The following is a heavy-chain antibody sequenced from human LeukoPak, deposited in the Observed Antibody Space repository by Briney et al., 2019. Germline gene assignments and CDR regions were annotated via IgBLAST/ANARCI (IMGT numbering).Heavy chain of an antibody. CDR1: GGSIMTTNW. V-gene: IGHV4-4*02. D-gene: IGHD1-26*01. Sequence: KPSEPLSLTCDVSGGSIMTTNWWSWVRQPPNKGLEWIGEVHLSGATNYNPSLESRVTMSIDTSKNHLSLELTSVTAADTAMYYCTRESGAFSPFGFWGQGTLVTVSS. CDR3: TRESGAFSPFGF. J-gene: IGHJ4*02. CDR2: VHLSGAT.